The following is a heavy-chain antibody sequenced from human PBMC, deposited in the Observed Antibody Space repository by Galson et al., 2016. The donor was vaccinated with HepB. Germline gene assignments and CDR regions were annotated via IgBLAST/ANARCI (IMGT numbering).Heavy chain of an antibody. D-gene: IGHD2-2*01. J-gene: IGHJ6*02. CDR1: GGTFSSYV. CDR2: IIPFFGAA. Sequence: SVKVSCKASGGTFSSYVISWVRLAPGEGLEWMGGIIPFFGAAHYAQKFRGRVTITADESTSTAYMELSSLSSEDTAVYFCAREESYCSGTSCSDYYYYYYGMDVWGQGTTVTVSS. V-gene: IGHV1-69*13. CDR3: AREESYCSGTSCSDYYYYYYGMDV.